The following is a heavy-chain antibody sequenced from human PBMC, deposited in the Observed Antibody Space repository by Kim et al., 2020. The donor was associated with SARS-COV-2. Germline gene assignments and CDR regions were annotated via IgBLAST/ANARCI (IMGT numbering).Heavy chain of an antibody. D-gene: IGHD6-13*01. CDR3: ASFIAAAGTGDALDY. V-gene: IGHV1-8*01. J-gene: IGHJ4*02. Sequence: PKFQGRVTMTRNTSISTAYMELSSLRSEDTAVYYCASFIAAAGTGDALDYWGQGTLVTVSS.